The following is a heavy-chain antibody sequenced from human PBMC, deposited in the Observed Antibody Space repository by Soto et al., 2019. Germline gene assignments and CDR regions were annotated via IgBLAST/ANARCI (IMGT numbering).Heavy chain of an antibody. Sequence: TLSLTCPVSGGSISTYYWSWIRQPPGKGLEWIGYVYFSGSTSYSPSLESRVTMSLDTSKNQVSLNLTSVTAADTAVYYCARSKRRGGGSIFGYWGQGTLVPVSP. V-gene: IGHV4-59*01. D-gene: IGHD3-10*01. CDR1: GGSISTYY. CDR3: ARSKRRGGGSIFGY. CDR2: VYFSGST. J-gene: IGHJ4*02.